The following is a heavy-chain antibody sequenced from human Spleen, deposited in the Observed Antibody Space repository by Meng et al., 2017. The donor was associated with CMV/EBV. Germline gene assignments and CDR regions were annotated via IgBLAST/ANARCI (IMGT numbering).Heavy chain of an antibody. J-gene: IGHJ4*02. D-gene: IGHD1-1*01. Sequence: GSLRLSCTVSGGSISSSSYYWGWIRQPPGKGLEWIGNIYYSGSTYYNPSLKSRVTISVDTSKNQFSLNLNSVTAADTAVYYCATGWYPWKPDYWGQGTLVTVSS. CDR3: ATGWYPWKPDY. CDR2: IYYSGST. V-gene: IGHV4-39*07. CDR1: GGSISSSSYY.